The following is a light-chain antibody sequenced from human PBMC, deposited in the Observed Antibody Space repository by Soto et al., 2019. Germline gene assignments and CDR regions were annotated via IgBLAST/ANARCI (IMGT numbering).Light chain of an antibody. Sequence: EIGLTQSPGTLSLSPGERANLSCRASQRVSSSYLAWYQQKPGQAPRLLIYGASSRATGIPDRFSGSGSGTDFTLTISRLEPVDFAVNYSQQYGSSPYTFGLGTKLEI. CDR1: QRVSSSY. CDR3: QQYGSSPYT. V-gene: IGKV3-20*01. J-gene: IGKJ2*01. CDR2: GAS.